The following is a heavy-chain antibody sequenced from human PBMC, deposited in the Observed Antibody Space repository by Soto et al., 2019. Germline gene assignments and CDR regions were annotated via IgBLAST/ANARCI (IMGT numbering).Heavy chain of an antibody. J-gene: IGHJ4*02. V-gene: IGHV4-34*01. CDR1: GGSFSGYY. D-gene: IGHD2-21*02. CDR3: ARCPPRDVTAKALLGY. Sequence: SETLSLTCAVYGGSFSGYYWSWIRQPPGKGLEWIGEINHSGSTNYNPSLKSRVTISVDTSKNQFSLKLSSVTAADTAVYYCARCPPRDVTAKALLGYWGRGTLVTVAS. CDR2: INHSGST.